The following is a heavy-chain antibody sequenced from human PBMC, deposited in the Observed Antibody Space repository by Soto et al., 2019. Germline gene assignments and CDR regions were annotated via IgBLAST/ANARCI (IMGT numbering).Heavy chain of an antibody. CDR2: ISSSSSYI. J-gene: IGHJ4*02. D-gene: IGHD3-10*01. Sequence: PGGSLRLSCAASGFTFSSYSMNWVRQAPGKGLEWVSSISSSSSYIYYADSVKGRFTISRDNAKNSLYLQMNSLRAEDTAVYYCAGGSTDSYPGSRIFDFWGRGTLVTVSS. V-gene: IGHV3-21*01. CDR3: AGGSTDSYPGSRIFDF. CDR1: GFTFSSYS.